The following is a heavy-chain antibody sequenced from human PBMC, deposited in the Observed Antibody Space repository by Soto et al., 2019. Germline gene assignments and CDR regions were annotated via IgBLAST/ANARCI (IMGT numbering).Heavy chain of an antibody. CDR1: GFTFSSYG. CDR3: ARDPSLAQQLINIFDY. J-gene: IGHJ4*02. CDR2: IWYDGSNK. D-gene: IGHD6-13*01. Sequence: QVQLVESGGGVVQPGRSLRLSCAASGFTFSSYGMHWVRQAPGKGLEWVAVIWYDGSNKYYADSVKGRFTISRDNSKNTLHLQMNSLRAEDTAVYYCARDPSLAQQLINIFDYWGQGTLVTVSS. V-gene: IGHV3-33*01.